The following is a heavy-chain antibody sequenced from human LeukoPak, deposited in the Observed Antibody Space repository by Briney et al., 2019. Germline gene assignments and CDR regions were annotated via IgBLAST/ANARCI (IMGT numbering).Heavy chain of an antibody. CDR1: GFMFTGYY. CDR2: IHPNSGGT. CDR3: ARVGGNSGTYLANDY. D-gene: IGHD1-26*01. V-gene: IGHV1-2*02. Sequence: GASVKVSCKVSGFMFTGYYMHWMRQAPGQGLEWMGYIHPNSGGTKYAQKFQGRVTLTRDTSISTAYMELSSLTSDDTAVYYCARVGGNSGTYLANDYWGQGTLVTVSS. J-gene: IGHJ4*02.